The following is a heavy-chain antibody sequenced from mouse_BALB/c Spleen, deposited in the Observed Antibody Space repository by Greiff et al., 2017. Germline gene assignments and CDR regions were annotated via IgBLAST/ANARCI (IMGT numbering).Heavy chain of an antibody. CDR2: ISYDGSN. D-gene: IGHD2-14*01. J-gene: IGHJ3*01. Sequence: DVQLQESGPGLVTPSQSLSLTCSVTGYSITSGYYWNCLRQFPGNKLGWMGYISYDGSNNYNPSLKNRISITRDTSKNQFFLKLNSVTTEDTATYYGAINRYDISAWCAYWGQGTLVTVSA. V-gene: IGHV3-6*02. CDR3: AINRYDISAWCAY. CDR1: GYSITSGYY.